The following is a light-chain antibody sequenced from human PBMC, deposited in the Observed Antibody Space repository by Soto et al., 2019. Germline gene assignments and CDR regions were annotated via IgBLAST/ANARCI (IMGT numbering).Light chain of an antibody. V-gene: IGKV1D-12*01. J-gene: IGKJ4*01. CDR3: QQTKSLPAT. Sequence: DIQMTQSPSSVSSSVGDKVNTSCRASEDIHTWLAWYQQKPGRAPHLLIHSASSLQDGVPSRFSGSGSGTEFTLTISSLQPEDVANYFCQQTKSLPATFGGGTKLDIK. CDR2: SAS. CDR1: EDIHTW.